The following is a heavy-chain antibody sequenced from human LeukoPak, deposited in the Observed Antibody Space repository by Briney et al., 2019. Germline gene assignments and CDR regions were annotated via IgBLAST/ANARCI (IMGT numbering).Heavy chain of an antibody. CDR2: FDPEDGET. D-gene: IGHD6-13*01. V-gene: IGHV1-24*01. CDR3: ATDHSSSWYWFDP. CDR1: GYTLTELS. Sequence: GASVKVSCKVSGYTLTELSMHWVRQAPGKGLEWMGGFDPEDGETIYAQKFQGRVTMTEDTSTDTAYMELSSLRSEDTAVYYCATDHSSSWYWFDPWGQGTLITVSS. J-gene: IGHJ5*02.